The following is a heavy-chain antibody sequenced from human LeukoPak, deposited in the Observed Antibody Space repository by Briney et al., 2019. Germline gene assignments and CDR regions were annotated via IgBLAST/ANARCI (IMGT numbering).Heavy chain of an antibody. Sequence: GGSLRLSCAASGFSFSSYSMNWVRQAPGKGLEWVSSISSSSDYIYHANSVRGRFTISRDNAKNSLYLQMNSLRAEDTAVYYCARDQDEITDAFDIWGQGTMVTVSS. CDR2: ISSSSDYI. CDR3: ARDQDEITDAFDI. V-gene: IGHV3-21*04. J-gene: IGHJ3*02. CDR1: GFSFSSYS.